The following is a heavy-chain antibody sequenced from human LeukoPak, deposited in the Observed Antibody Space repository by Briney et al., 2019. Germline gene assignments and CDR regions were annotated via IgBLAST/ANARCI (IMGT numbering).Heavy chain of an antibody. CDR3: ARDLAWGAY. J-gene: IGHJ4*02. D-gene: IGHD4/OR15-4a*01. Sequence: GGSLRLSCAASGFTFSSYAMSWVRQAPGKGLEWVSAISGSGGSTYYADSVKGRFTISRDNAKNSLYLEMSSLRDEDTAVYYCARDLAWGAYWGQGTLVTVSS. CDR2: ISGSGGST. V-gene: IGHV3-23*01. CDR1: GFTFSSYA.